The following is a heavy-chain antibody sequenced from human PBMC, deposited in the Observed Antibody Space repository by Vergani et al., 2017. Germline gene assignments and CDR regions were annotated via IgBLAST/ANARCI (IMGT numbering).Heavy chain of an antibody. V-gene: IGHV4-61*10. D-gene: IGHD6-13*01. Sequence: QVHLQESGPGLVKPSETLSLTCSVSGAPITSELSYWAWIRQPAGKGLEWIGRVSQSGTASYNSSLESRVTISRDTAKNHFSLNLSSVTAADTAVYYCASGGSWYNWFDPWGQGTLVTVSS. CDR1: GAPITSELSY. CDR2: VSQSGTA. J-gene: IGHJ5*02. CDR3: ASGGSWYNWFDP.